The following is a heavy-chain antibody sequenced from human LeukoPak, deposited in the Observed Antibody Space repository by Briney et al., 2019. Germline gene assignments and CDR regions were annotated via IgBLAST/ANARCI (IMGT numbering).Heavy chain of an antibody. D-gene: IGHD6-13*01. CDR2: MNPNSGNT. J-gene: IGHJ4*02. Sequence: APVKVSCKASGYTFTSYDINWVRQATGQGLEWMGWMNPNSGNTGYAQKFQGRVTMTRNTSISTAYMELSSLRSEDTAVYYCARGWRRYSSSWYPLGYWGQGTLVTVSS. CDR1: GYTFTSYD. V-gene: IGHV1-8*01. CDR3: ARGWRRYSSSWYPLGY.